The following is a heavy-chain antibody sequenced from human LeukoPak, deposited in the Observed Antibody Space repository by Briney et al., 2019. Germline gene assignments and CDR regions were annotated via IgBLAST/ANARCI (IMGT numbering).Heavy chain of an antibody. Sequence: PGRSLRLSCTASGFTFGDYAMSWFRQAPGKGLEWVGFIRSKAYGGTTEYAASVKGRFTISRDDSKSIAYLQMNSLKTEDTAVYYCTREREPNTAMVSYYFDYWGQGTLVTVSS. CDR1: GFTFGDYA. CDR2: IRSKAYGGTT. CDR3: TREREPNTAMVSYYFDY. V-gene: IGHV3-49*03. D-gene: IGHD5-18*01. J-gene: IGHJ4*02.